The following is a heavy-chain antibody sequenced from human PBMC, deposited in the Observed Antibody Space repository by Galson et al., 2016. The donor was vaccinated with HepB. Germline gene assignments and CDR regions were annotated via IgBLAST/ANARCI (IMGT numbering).Heavy chain of an antibody. D-gene: IGHD3-3*01. CDR3: ARHTSVSGTRGFDS. CDR1: GGSISTSW. J-gene: IGHJ4*01. V-gene: IGHV4/OR15-8*02. Sequence: SETLSLTCVVSGGSISTSWWSWVRQPPGKGLDWIGETHHSGTTYFNPSLSSRVTISIDNSNNQLSLRLSSVTAADTAVYYCARHTSVSGTRGFDSWGQGTLVTVSS. CDR2: THHSGTT.